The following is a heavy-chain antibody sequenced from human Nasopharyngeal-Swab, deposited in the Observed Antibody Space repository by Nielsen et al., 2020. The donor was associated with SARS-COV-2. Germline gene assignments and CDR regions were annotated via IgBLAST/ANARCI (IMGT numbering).Heavy chain of an antibody. CDR2: ISYDGSNK. CDR3: ARAEGYSYGPLIYYYYMDV. V-gene: IGHV3-30-3*01. J-gene: IGHJ6*03. D-gene: IGHD5-18*01. Sequence: WIRPRPGQGREWVAVISYDGSNKYYADSVKGRFTISRDNSKNTLYLQMNSLRAEDTAVYYCARAEGYSYGPLIYYYYMDVWGKGTTVTVSS.